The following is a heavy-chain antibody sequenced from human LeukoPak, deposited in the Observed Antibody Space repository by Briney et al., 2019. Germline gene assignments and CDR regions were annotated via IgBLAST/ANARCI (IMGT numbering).Heavy chain of an antibody. CDR2: IYHSGST. D-gene: IGHD5-18*01. CDR3: ASRGRALWLRSYFDY. CDR1: GFTFSSYSM. V-gene: IGHV4-4*02. Sequence: PGGSLRLSCAASGFTFSSYSMNWVRQPPGKGLEWIGEIYHSGSTNYNPSLKSRVTISVDKSKNQFSLKLSSVTAADTAVYYCASRGRALWLRSYFDYWGQGTLVTVSS. J-gene: IGHJ4*02.